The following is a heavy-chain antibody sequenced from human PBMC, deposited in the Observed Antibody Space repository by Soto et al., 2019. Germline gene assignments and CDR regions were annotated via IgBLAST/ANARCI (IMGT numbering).Heavy chain of an antibody. V-gene: IGHV3-23*01. CDR3: AKGLGKGDCSGGSYYSDAFDI. D-gene: IGHD2-15*01. Sequence: EVQLLESGGGLVQPGGSLRLSCAASGFTFSSYAMSWVRQAPGKGLEWVSAISGSGGSTYYADSVKGRFTISRDNSKNTVDLQMNRLRAEDTAVYYCAKGLGKGDCSGGSYYSDAFDIWGQGTMVTVSS. CDR2: ISGSGGST. J-gene: IGHJ3*02. CDR1: GFTFSSYA.